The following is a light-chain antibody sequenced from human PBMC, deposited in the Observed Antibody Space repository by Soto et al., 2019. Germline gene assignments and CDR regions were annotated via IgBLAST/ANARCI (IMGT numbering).Light chain of an antibody. CDR2: ATS. Sequence: AIQMTQSPSSLSASVGDRVTMTCRASQGIRKDLAWYQQKPGKAPKLLIYATSSLQSGVPSRFSGSGSGTDFTLTISSLQPEDFATYFCQKLTAYLPWTLGHGTKVDIK. CDR3: QKLTAYLPWT. CDR1: QGIRKD. V-gene: IGKV1-6*02. J-gene: IGKJ1*01.